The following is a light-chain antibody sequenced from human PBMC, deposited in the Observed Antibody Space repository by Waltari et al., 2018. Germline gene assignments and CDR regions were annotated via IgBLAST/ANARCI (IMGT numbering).Light chain of an antibody. CDR3: QQASSFPRT. J-gene: IGKJ1*01. Sequence: DIQMTQSPSSVSASAGARVTITCRASQRLSTWLAWYQQKAGKAPKLLIYAASNLQTGVPSRFSGSGSGTDFTLTISSLQPEDSATYYCQQASSFPRTFGQATKVEIK. CDR2: AAS. V-gene: IGKV1-12*01. CDR1: QRLSTW.